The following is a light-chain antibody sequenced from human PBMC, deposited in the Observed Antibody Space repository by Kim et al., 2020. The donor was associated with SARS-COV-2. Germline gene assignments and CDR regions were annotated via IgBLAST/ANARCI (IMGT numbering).Light chain of an antibody. CDR1: QSVSVSY. Sequence: FSPGEGATPSCTASQSVSVSYLGWYQQKPGQPPRLLIYDASTRAFGIPDRFSGSGSGTLFTLTISRLEPEDFAVYYCHHFDNSLYTFGQGTKLEI. J-gene: IGKJ2*01. V-gene: IGKV3-20*01. CDR2: DAS. CDR3: HHFDNSLYT.